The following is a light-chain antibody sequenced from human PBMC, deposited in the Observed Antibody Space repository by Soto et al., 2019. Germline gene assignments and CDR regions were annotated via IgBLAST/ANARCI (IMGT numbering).Light chain of an antibody. CDR3: QQYGSSPIT. CDR2: GAS. V-gene: IGKV3-20*01. CDR1: QSVNSNY. J-gene: IGKJ5*01. Sequence: EIVLTQSPGTLSLSPGERATLSCRASQSVNSNYLAWYQQKPGQAPRLLIHGASSRATGIPDRFSGSGSGTDFTLTISRLEPEDFAVYFCQQYGSSPITFGQGTRLEIK.